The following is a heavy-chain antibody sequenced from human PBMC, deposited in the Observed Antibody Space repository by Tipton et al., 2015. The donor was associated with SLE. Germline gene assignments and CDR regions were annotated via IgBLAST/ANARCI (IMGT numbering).Heavy chain of an antibody. J-gene: IGHJ4*02. CDR2: IFYSGTT. V-gene: IGHV4-31*03. D-gene: IGHD2-21*01. CDR3: AAGGGGRGPRPFTFDY. Sequence: TLSLTCTVSGASISSGGHYWSWIRQHPGKGLEWIGYIFYSGTTYSNPSLKSRVTISVDTSKNQFSLNLSSVTAADTAVYYCAAGGGGRGPRPFTFDYWGQGSLVTVSS. CDR1: GASISSGGHY.